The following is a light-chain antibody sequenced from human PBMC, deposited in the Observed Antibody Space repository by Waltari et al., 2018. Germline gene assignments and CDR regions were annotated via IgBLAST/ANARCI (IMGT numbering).Light chain of an antibody. CDR3: QQGNNFPPT. CDR2: AAS. V-gene: IGKV1-12*01. CDR1: QGISNH. Sequence: IQITQSPSSVSASVGERVTLTCRASQGISNHLAWYQQKPGKAPKFLIYAASTLQSGVPSRFSGSESGTEFTLTISDLQPEDFATYFCQQGNNFPPTFGQGTEVEI. J-gene: IGKJ1*01.